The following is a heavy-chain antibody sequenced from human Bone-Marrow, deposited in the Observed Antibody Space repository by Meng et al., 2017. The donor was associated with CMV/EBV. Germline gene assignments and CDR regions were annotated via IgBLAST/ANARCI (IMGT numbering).Heavy chain of an antibody. CDR2: INSDGSST. D-gene: IGHD1-26*01. Sequence: GGSLRLSCAASGFTFSSYWMHWVRQAPGKGLVWVSRINSDGSSTSYADSVKGRFTISRDNAKNTLYLQMNSLRAEDTAVYYCARDDREGSYSYYYGMDVWGQGTTVTVSS. V-gene: IGHV3-74*01. CDR1: GFTFSSYW. J-gene: IGHJ6*02. CDR3: ARDDREGSYSYYYGMDV.